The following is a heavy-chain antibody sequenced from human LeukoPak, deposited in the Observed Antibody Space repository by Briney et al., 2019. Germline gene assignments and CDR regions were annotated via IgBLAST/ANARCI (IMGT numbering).Heavy chain of an antibody. J-gene: IGHJ4*02. V-gene: IGHV3-66*01. CDR2: FYSGGTI. CDR3: VRDPHNSGSGRYFEG. Sequence: GGSLRLSCAASGFSVSNNYMSWVRQAPGKGLEWVSVFYSGGTIRYAESVRDRFIISRDVSKNMLYLQMNSLRAEDTAVYYCVRDPHNSGSGRYFEGWGRGNLVTVSS. CDR1: GFSVSNNY. D-gene: IGHD3-10*01.